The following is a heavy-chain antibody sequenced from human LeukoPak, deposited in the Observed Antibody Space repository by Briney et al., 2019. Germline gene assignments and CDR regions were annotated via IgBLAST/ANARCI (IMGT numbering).Heavy chain of an antibody. CDR1: GFIVSENY. CDR3: AKDIGSYYDY. Sequence: PGGSLRLSCAASGFIVSENYMSWVRQAPGKGLEWVTFIQYDGSKKYYADSVKGRFTISRDNSKNTLYLEMNSLRAEDTAVCYCAKDIGSYYDYWGQGILVTVSS. CDR2: IQYDGSKK. D-gene: IGHD3-10*01. J-gene: IGHJ4*02. V-gene: IGHV3-30*02.